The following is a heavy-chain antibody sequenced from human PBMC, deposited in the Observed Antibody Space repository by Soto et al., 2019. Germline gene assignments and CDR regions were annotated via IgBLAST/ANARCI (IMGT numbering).Heavy chain of an antibody. CDR3: AKGRYSYDSSGHDY. Sequence: GGSLRLSCAASGFAFSSHARNWVRQAPGKGLEWVSGISGSGGRTYYADSVKGRFTISRDNSKNTLDLQMNSLRAEDTAVYYCAKGRYSYDSSGHDYWGLGTLVTVSS. CDR2: ISGSGGRT. J-gene: IGHJ4*02. D-gene: IGHD3-22*01. V-gene: IGHV3-23*01. CDR1: GFAFSSHA.